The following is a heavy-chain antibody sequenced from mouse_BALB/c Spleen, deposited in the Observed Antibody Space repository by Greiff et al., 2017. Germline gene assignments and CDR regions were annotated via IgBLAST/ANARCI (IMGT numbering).Heavy chain of an antibody. CDR3: TRRGIYPAMDY. V-gene: IGHV1S81*02. Sequence: QVQLKQPGAELVKPGASVKLSCKASGYTFTSYYMYWVKQRPGQGLEWIGGINPSNGGTNFNEKFKSKATLTVDKSSSTAYMQLSSLTSEDSAVYYCTRRGIYPAMDYWGQGTSVTVSS. CDR1: GYTFTSYY. D-gene: IGHD1-3*01. J-gene: IGHJ4*01. CDR2: INPSNGGT.